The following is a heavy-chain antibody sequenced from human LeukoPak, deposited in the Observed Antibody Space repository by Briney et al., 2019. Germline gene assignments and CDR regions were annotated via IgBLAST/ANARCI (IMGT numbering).Heavy chain of an antibody. CDR1: GFTFSSYA. CDR2: ISGSGGST. Sequence: GGSLRLSCAASGFTFSSYAMSWVRQAPGKGLNWVSAISGSGGSTYYADSVKGRFTISRDNSKNTLYLQMNSLRAEDTAVYYCAKSPTGVAARPGDYWGQGTLVTVSS. J-gene: IGHJ4*02. CDR3: AKSPTGVAARPGDY. D-gene: IGHD6-6*01. V-gene: IGHV3-23*01.